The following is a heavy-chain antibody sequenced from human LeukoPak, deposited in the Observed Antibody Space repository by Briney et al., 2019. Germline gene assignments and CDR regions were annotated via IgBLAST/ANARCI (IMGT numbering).Heavy chain of an antibody. V-gene: IGHV1-24*01. CDR2: FDPEDGET. D-gene: IGHD3-22*01. CDR1: GYTLTELS. J-gene: IGHJ4*02. CDR3: ATQYYYDSSGYYALDY. Sequence: GASVKVSCKVSGYTLTELSMHWARQAPGKGLEWMGGFDPEDGETIYAQKFQGRVTMTEDTSTDTAYMELSSLRSEDTAVYYCATQYYYDSSGYYALDYWGQGTLVTVSS.